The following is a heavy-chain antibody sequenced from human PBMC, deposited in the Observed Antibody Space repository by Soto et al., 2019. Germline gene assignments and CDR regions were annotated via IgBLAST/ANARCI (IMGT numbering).Heavy chain of an antibody. CDR2: MNPGSGDT. Sequence: ASVKVSCKASGYFFTNNDVSWARQATGQGLEWMGWMNPGSGDTGYAQKFQGRVTMTRDVSIATAYMELSSLRSDDTAIYYCARMETFGSLNWFDPWGQGTLVTVSS. J-gene: IGHJ5*02. V-gene: IGHV1-8*01. CDR1: GYFFTNND. CDR3: ARMETFGSLNWFDP. D-gene: IGHD3-16*01.